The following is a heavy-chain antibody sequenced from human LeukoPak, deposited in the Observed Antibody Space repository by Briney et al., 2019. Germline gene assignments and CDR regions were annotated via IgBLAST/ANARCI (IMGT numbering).Heavy chain of an antibody. CDR1: GGSISCSSYY. CDR2: IYYSGST. D-gene: IGHD6-13*01. V-gene: IGHV4-39*01. Sequence: SETLSLTCTVSGGSISCSSYYWGWIRQPPGKGLEWIGSIYYSGSTYYNPSLKSRVTISVDTSKNQFSLKLSSVTAADTAVYYCARHVIAAAGTFDYWGQGTLVTVSS. J-gene: IGHJ4*02. CDR3: ARHVIAAAGTFDY.